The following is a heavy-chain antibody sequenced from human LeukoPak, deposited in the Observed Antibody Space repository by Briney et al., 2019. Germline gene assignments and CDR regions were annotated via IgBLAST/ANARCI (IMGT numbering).Heavy chain of an antibody. J-gene: IGHJ4*02. D-gene: IGHD2-2*01. Sequence: GGSLRLSCATSGFTFSSYSMNWVRQAPGKGLEWVSSISSSSSYIYYADSVKGRFTISRDNAKNSLYLQMNSLRAEDTAVYYCARDSCGRTSCLDSWGQGALVTVSS. CDR1: GFTFSSYS. V-gene: IGHV3-21*01. CDR3: ARDSCGRTSCLDS. CDR2: ISSSSSYI.